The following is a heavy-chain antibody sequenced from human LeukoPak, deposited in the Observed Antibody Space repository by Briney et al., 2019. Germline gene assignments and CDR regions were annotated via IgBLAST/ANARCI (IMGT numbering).Heavy chain of an antibody. CDR3: VRVRIAVAGINAFDI. V-gene: IGHV3-21*01. Sequence: GGSLRLSCAASGFAFSSYSMNWVRQAPGKGLEWVSSISSSSSYIYYADSVKGRFTISRDNAKNSLYLQMNSLRAEDTAVYYCVRVRIAVAGINAFDIWGQGAMVTVSS. CDR1: GFAFSSYS. CDR2: ISSSSSYI. J-gene: IGHJ3*02. D-gene: IGHD6-19*01.